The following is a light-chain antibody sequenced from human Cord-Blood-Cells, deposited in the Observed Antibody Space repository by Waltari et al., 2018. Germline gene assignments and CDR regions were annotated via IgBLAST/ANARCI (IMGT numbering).Light chain of an antibody. V-gene: IGLV2-11*01. J-gene: IGLJ1*01. CDR3: CSYAGSYTYV. CDR1: SRDVRRSNY. Sequence: QSALTQPRSVSGSPGQSVTISCTGTSRDVRRSNYVSCYPQHPGKAPKLLIYDVSKRPSGVPDRFSGSKSGNTASLTISGLQAEDEADYYCCSYAGSYTYVFGTGTKVTVL. CDR2: DVS.